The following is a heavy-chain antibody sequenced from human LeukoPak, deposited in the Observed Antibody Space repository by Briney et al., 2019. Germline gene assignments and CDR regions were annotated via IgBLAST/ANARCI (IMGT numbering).Heavy chain of an antibody. V-gene: IGHV4-4*02. CDR1: GGSISSSNW. D-gene: IGHD5-12*01. J-gene: IGHJ4*02. CDR2: IYHSGST. Sequence: SEALSLTCAVSGGSISSSNWWSWVRQPPGKGLEWSGEIYHSGSTNYDPSLKSRVTTSVDKSKNQFSLKLSSVTAADTAVYYCARDSGRHFDYWGQGTLVTVSS. CDR3: ARDSGRHFDY.